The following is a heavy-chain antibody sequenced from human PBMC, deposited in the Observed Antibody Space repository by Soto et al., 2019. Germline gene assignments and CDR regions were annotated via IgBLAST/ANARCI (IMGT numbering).Heavy chain of an antibody. V-gene: IGHV4-59*12. D-gene: IGHD4-17*01. Sequence: TSETLSLTCRVSGGSISNDYWSWIRQHPGKGLEWIGYIYYGGSTYYNPSLKSRVTISVDTSKNQFSLKLSSVTAADTAVYYCARNPTVWGQGTLVTVSS. CDR2: IYYGGST. J-gene: IGHJ4*02. CDR3: ARNPTV. CDR1: GGSISNDY.